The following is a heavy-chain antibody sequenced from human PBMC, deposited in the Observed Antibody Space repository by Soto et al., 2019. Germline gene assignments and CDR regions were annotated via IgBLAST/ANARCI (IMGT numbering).Heavy chain of an antibody. CDR1: GFTFSSYW. D-gene: IGHD3-22*01. J-gene: IGHJ4*02. CDR2: IKQDGSEK. V-gene: IGHV3-7*03. CDR3: AKEETYDYFDY. Sequence: GGSLRLSCAASGFTFSSYWMSWVRQAPGKGLEWVANIKQDGSEKYYVDYVKGRFTISRDNSKNTLYLQMNSLRAEDTAVYYCAKEETYDYFDYWGQGILVTVSS.